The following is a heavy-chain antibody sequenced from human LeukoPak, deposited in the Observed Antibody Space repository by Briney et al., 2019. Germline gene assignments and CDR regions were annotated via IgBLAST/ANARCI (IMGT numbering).Heavy chain of an antibody. CDR2: IIPIFGTA. J-gene: IGHJ4*02. Sequence: SVKVSCKASGGTFSSYAISWVRQAPGQGLEWMGGIIPIFGTANYAQKFRGRVTITADESTSTAYMELSSLRSEDTAVYYCARVYCSGGSCYDYWGQGTLVTVSS. V-gene: IGHV1-69*13. CDR1: GGTFSSYA. D-gene: IGHD2-15*01. CDR3: ARVYCSGGSCYDY.